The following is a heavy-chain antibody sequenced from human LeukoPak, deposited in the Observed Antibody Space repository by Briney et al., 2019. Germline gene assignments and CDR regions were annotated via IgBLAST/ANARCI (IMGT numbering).Heavy chain of an antibody. J-gene: IGHJ3*02. CDR3: ARARYANAWYAFDI. CDR1: GGSVSSYY. CDR2: LSHSGSS. D-gene: IGHD3-9*01. V-gene: IGHV4-59*02. Sequence: SETLSLTCTVSGGSVSSYYWSWIRRPPGRGLEWVAYLSHSGSSDSNPSLTSRVTTLVDTSKNQFSLKLTSVTAADTAVYYCARARYANAWYAFDIWGHGTMVTVSS.